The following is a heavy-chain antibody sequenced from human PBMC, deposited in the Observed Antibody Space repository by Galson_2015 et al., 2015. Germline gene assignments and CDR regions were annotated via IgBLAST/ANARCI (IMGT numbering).Heavy chain of an antibody. Sequence: SVKVSCKASGGTFSSYTISWVRQAPGQGLEWMGRIIPILGIANYAQKFQGRVTITADKSTSTAYMELSSLRSEDTAVYYCAIFSGPLKDIVVVPAAMGGFDYWGQGTLVTVSS. J-gene: IGHJ4*02. V-gene: IGHV1-69*02. CDR1: GGTFSSYT. D-gene: IGHD2-2*01. CDR2: IIPILGIA. CDR3: AIFSGPLKDIVVVPAAMGGFDY.